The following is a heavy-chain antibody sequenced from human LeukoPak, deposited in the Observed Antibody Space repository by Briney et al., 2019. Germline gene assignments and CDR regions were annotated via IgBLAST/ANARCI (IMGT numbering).Heavy chain of an antibody. CDR3: ARNSGYEIGGPDY. CDR1: GITFSSYA. J-gene: IGHJ4*02. CDR2: ISYDGSNK. Sequence: GGSLRLSCAASGITFSSYAMHWVRQAPGKGLEWVAVISYDGSNKYYADSVKGRFTISRDNSKNTLYLQMNSLRAEDTAVYYCARNSGYEIGGPDYWGQGTLVTVSS. V-gene: IGHV3-30-3*01. D-gene: IGHD5-12*01.